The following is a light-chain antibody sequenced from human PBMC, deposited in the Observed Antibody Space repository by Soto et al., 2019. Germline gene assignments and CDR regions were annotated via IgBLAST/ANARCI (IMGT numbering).Light chain of an antibody. Sequence: QSALTQPPSASGSPGQSVTISCTGTSSDVGGYNYVSWYQQHPGKAPKLMIYEVSERPSGVPDRFSGSKSGNTASLTVSGLQVEDEADYYCSSYAGSNNWGVFGGGTKLTVL. V-gene: IGLV2-8*01. CDR2: EVS. CDR3: SSYAGSNNWGV. CDR1: SSDVGGYNY. J-gene: IGLJ2*01.